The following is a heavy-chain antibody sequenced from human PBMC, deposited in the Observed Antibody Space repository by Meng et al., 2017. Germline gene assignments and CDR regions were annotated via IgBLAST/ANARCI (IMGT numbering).Heavy chain of an antibody. CDR1: GFSVSSNC. Sequence: GVYLGIACTASGFSVSSNCMSWFRQAPGKGLAWASVIYSGGSTNYADSVKGRFTISRDNSNKTLYLKMNSLRAEDTAVYYCARVLGYWGQGTLVTVSS. CDR2: IYSGGST. V-gene: IGHV3-53*01. CDR3: ARVLGY. D-gene: IGHD3-16*01. J-gene: IGHJ4*02.